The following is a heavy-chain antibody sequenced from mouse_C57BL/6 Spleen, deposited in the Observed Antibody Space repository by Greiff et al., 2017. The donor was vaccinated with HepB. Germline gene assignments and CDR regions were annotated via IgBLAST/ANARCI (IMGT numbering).Heavy chain of an antibody. CDR3: TREGYYYGPYFDY. CDR2: ISSGGDYI. D-gene: IGHD1-1*01. CDR1: GFTFSSYA. V-gene: IGHV5-9-1*02. J-gene: IGHJ2*01. Sequence: EVKLMESGEGLVKPGGSLKLSCAASGFTFSSYAMSWVRQTPEKRLEWVAYISSGGDYIYYADTVKGRFTISRDNARNTLYLQMSSLKSEDTAMYYCTREGYYYGPYFDYWCQGTTLTVSS.